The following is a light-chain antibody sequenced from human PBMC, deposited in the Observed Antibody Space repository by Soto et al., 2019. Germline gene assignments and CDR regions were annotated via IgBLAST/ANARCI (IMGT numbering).Light chain of an antibody. CDR3: QQSYSTPIT. CDR2: AAS. CDR1: QSISSY. Sequence: DLQMTQSPYTIYQSXGDRFTITPXASQSISSYLNWYQQKPGKAPKVLIYAASNLQSGVPSRFSGSGSGTDFTLTISSLQPEDFATYYCQQSYSTPITFGQGTRLEIK. J-gene: IGKJ5*01. V-gene: IGKV1-39*01.